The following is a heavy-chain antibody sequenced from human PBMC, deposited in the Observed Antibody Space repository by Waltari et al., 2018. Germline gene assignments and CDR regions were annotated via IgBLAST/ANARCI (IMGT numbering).Heavy chain of an antibody. CDR3: ARDAVEMATPRYYYGMDV. D-gene: IGHD5-12*01. V-gene: IGHV1-69*12. J-gene: IGHJ6*02. Sequence: QVQLVQSGAEVKKPGSSVKVSCKASGGTFSSYAISWLRQAPGQGLEWMGGIIPIFGTANYAQKSQGRVTITADESTSTAYMELSSLRSEDTAVYYCARDAVEMATPRYYYGMDVWGQGTTVTVSS. CDR2: IIPIFGTA. CDR1: GGTFSSYA.